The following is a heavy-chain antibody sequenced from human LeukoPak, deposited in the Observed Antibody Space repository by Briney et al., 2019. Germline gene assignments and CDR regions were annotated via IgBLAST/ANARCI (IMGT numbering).Heavy chain of an antibody. D-gene: IGHD3-9*01. CDR1: GFTFTDYY. CDR2: INPNSGGT. J-gene: IGHJ4*02. V-gene: IGHV1-2*02. Sequence: ASVKVSCKASGFTFTDYYIHWVRQAPGQGLEWMGWINPNSGGTNYAQKFQGRVTMTRDTSISTAYVELSSLRSDDTAVYYCARGDVDWGGYFDYWGQGALVTVSS. CDR3: ARGDVDWGGYFDY.